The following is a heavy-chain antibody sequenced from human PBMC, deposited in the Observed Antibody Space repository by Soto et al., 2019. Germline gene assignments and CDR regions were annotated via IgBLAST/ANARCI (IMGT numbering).Heavy chain of an antibody. CDR2: IIPIFGTA. CDR1: GGTFSSYA. J-gene: IGHJ3*02. Sequence: QVQLVQSGAEVKKPGSSVKVSCKASGGTFSSYAISWVRQAPGQGLEWMGGIIPIFGTANYAQKFQGRVTITADESTSTAYMELSSLRSEDTAVYYCARDDYGGNSDADAFDIWGQGTMVTVSS. D-gene: IGHD4-17*01. CDR3: ARDDYGGNSDADAFDI. V-gene: IGHV1-69*01.